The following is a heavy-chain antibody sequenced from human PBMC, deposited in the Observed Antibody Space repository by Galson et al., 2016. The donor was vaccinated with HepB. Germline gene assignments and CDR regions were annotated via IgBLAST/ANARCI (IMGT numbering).Heavy chain of an antibody. D-gene: IGHD3-3*01. J-gene: IGHJ5*02. CDR3: TVAATYDFWSGYYMLDP. Sequence: SLRLSCAASGFSFSHAWMHWVRQAPGKGLEWVGRINSKTDGGTTDYAAPVKGRFAISRDDSKNTLYLQMNRLKTEDTGVYYCTVAATYDFWSGYYMLDPWGQGTLVTVSS. V-gene: IGHV3-15*07. CDR2: INSKTDGGTT. CDR1: GFSFSHAW.